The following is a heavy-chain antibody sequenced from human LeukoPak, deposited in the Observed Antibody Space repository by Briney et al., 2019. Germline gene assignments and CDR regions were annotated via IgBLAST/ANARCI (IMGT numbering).Heavy chain of an antibody. Sequence: GGSLRLSCAASGFTFSSYWMHWVRQAPGKGLVWVSRINSDGSSTSYADSVKGRFTISRDKAKNTLYLQMNSLRAEDTAVYYCARGDLLPAAIGYGGQGTLVTVSS. V-gene: IGHV3-74*01. CDR3: ARGDLLPAAIGY. J-gene: IGHJ4*02. CDR1: GFTFSSYW. CDR2: INSDGSST. D-gene: IGHD2-2*01.